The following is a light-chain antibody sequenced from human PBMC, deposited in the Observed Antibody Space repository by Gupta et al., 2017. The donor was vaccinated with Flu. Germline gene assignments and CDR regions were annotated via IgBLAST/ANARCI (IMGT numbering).Light chain of an antibody. V-gene: IGLV8-61*01. Sequence: QTVATQEPSFSVSPGGTVTLTCGLTSGSVSTSHYPSWFQQTPGPPTLTLSDKTNTRSSGVPDRFSGSILGNKAVLTITGAQADDESDYYCVLYMSRGSGVFGGGTKLTVL. J-gene: IGLJ3*02. CDR1: SGSVSTSHY. CDR2: KTN. CDR3: VLYMSRGSGV.